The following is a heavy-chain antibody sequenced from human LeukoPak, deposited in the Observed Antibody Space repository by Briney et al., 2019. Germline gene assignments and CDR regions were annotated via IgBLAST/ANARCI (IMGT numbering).Heavy chain of an antibody. CDR2: IYSGGST. J-gene: IGHJ3*02. Sequence: GGSLRLSCAASGFTVSSNYMSWVRQAPGKGLEWVSVIYSGGSTYYADSVKGRFTISRDNSKNTLYLQMNSLSAEDKAVYYCARDSPRGAFDIWGQGTMVTVSS. CDR1: GFTVSSNY. D-gene: IGHD3-10*01. V-gene: IGHV3-53*01. CDR3: ARDSPRGAFDI.